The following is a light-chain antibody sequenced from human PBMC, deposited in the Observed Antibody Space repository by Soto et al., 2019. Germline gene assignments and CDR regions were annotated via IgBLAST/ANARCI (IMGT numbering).Light chain of an antibody. V-gene: IGKV3-20*01. CDR2: GAS. CDR1: QSVSSSY. Sequence: EIVLTQSPGTLSLSPGERATLSCRASQSVSSSYLAWYQQKPGQAPRLLIYGASSRATGIPDRFSGSGSGTDFTLTISRLEPEDSAVYYCQQYGSSPPFGGGTKVDIK. CDR3: QQYGSSPP. J-gene: IGKJ4*01.